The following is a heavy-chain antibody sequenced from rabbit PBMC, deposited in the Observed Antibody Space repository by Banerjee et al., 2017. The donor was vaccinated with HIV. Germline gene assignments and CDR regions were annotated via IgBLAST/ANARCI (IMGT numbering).Heavy chain of an antibody. CDR1: GFSFSSSYW. V-gene: IGHV1S45*01. Sequence: QQQLVESGGDLVKPGASLTLTCTASGFSFSSSYWICWVRQAPGKGLEWIGCIYTDNSGSTWYASWVNGRFTISKASSTTVTLQMTSLTAADTATYFCARGLLIGDLWGPGTLVTVS. CDR3: ARGLLIGDL. D-gene: IGHD4-2*01. CDR2: IYTDNSGST. J-gene: IGHJ4*01.